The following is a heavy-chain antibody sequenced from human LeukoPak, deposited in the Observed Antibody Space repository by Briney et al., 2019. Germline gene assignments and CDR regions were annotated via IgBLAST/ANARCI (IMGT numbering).Heavy chain of an antibody. Sequence: PSETLSLTCTVSGGSISSGDYYWSWIRQPPGKGLEWIGYIYYSGSTYYNPSLKSRVTISVDTSKNQFSLKLSSVTAADTAVYYCAGGIVVVPAALEYFQHWGQGTLVTVSS. J-gene: IGHJ1*01. V-gene: IGHV4-30-4*08. CDR2: IYYSGST. D-gene: IGHD2-2*01. CDR1: GGSISSGDYY. CDR3: AGGIVVVPAALEYFQH.